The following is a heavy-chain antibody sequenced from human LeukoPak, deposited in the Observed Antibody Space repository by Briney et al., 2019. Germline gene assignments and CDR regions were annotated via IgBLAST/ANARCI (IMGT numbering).Heavy chain of an antibody. D-gene: IGHD3-9*01. J-gene: IGHJ4*02. CDR3: ARVGDILTGYTYYFDY. Sequence: GGSLRLSCAASGFTFSSYAMHWVRQAPGKGLEWVSYISSSSSTIYYADSVKGRFTISRDNAKNSLYLQMNSLRAEDTAVYYCARVGDILTGYTYYFDYWGQGTLVTVSS. CDR1: GFTFSSYA. V-gene: IGHV3-48*01. CDR2: ISSSSSTI.